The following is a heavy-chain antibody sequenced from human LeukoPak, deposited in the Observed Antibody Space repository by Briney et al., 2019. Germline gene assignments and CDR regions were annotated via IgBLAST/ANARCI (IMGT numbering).Heavy chain of an antibody. Sequence: GSSVKVSCKASGYTFTSYAMNWVRQAPGQGLEWMGWINTNTGNPTYAQGFTGRFVFSLDTSVSTAYLQISSLKAEDTAVYYCARDPPHSSSWGGYDYWGQGTLVTVSS. V-gene: IGHV7-4-1*02. D-gene: IGHD6-13*01. J-gene: IGHJ4*02. CDR2: INTNTGNP. CDR1: GYTFTSYA. CDR3: ARDPPHSSSWGGYDY.